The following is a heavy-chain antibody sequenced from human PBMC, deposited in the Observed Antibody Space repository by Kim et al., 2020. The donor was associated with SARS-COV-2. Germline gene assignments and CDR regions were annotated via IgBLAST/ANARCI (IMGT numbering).Heavy chain of an antibody. CDR2: ISASGDST. CDR1: GFTFSRYA. J-gene: IGHJ4*02. CDR3: ASYKHGWPFDY. Sequence: GGSLRLSCAASGFTFSRYAMSWVRQAPGKGLEWVSGISASGDSTYHADSVKGRFTISRDNSKNTLYLQMNSLRAEDTAIYYCASYKHGWPFDYWGQGTLVTVSS. D-gene: IGHD6-19*01. V-gene: IGHV3-23*01.